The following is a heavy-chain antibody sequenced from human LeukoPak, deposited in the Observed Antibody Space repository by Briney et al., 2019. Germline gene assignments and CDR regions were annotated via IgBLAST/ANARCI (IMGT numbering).Heavy chain of an antibody. V-gene: IGHV3-23*01. CDR2: INASDGST. Sequence: PGGSLRLSCAASGFTFNNYAMYWVRQGPGKGLEWVSAINASDGSTYYADSVKGRFTISRDNSKNTLYLQMNSLRAEDTAVYYCAKGSDRYYFEYWGQGTLVTVSS. CDR1: GFTFNNYA. CDR3: AKGSDRYYFEY. J-gene: IGHJ4*02.